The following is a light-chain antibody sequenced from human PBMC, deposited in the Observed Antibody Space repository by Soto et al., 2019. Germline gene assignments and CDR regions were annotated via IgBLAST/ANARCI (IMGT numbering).Light chain of an antibody. Sequence: QSVLIQPPSASGTPGQRVSISCSGSSSNIGSNTVNWYQQFPGTAPKLLIYRNSQRPSGVPDRFSGSKSGNTASLTISGLQAEDEADYYCSSYTSSRTHVFGTGTKLTVL. CDR2: RNS. J-gene: IGLJ1*01. CDR1: SSNIGSNT. V-gene: IGLV1-44*01. CDR3: SSYTSSRTHV.